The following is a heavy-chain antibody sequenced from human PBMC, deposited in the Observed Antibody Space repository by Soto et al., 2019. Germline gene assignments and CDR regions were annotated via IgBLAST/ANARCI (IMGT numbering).Heavy chain of an antibody. CDR2: ISGSGGST. J-gene: IGHJ3*02. V-gene: IGHV3-23*01. CDR1: GFTFSSYA. D-gene: IGHD2-8*01. CDR3: AKDPGGRVTVLRDYDRRKAFAI. Sequence: PGGSLRLSCAASGFTFSSYAMSWVRQAPGKGLEWVSAISGSGGSTYYADSVKGRFTISRDNSKNTLYLQMNSLRAEDTAVYYCAKDPGGRVTVLRDYDRRKAFAIRGQRTMVTGSS.